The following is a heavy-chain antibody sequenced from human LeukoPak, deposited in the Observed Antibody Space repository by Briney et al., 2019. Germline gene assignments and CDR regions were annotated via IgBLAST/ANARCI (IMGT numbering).Heavy chain of an antibody. CDR2: IWYDGSNK. D-gene: IGHD1-26*01. V-gene: IGHV3-33*01. CDR1: GFTFSTYG. Sequence: GGSLRLSCTTSGFTFSTYGMHWVRQAPGKGLDWVAFIWYDGSNKYYADSVKGRFTISRDNSKNTLYLQMNSLRAEDTAVYYCARDSGSYYGIDYWGQGTLVTVSS. CDR3: ARDSGSYYGIDY. J-gene: IGHJ4*02.